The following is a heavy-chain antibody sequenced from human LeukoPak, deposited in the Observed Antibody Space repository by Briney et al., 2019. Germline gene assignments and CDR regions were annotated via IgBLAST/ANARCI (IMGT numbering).Heavy chain of an antibody. Sequence: PGGSLRLSCAASGFTFSSYSLNWVRQAPGKGLEWVSSISSSGTYIYYADSLKGRFTISRDNAKNSLYLLMNSLRAEDTAVYYCARAPYGDYPEYYFDNWGQGTLVTVSS. J-gene: IGHJ4*02. CDR1: GFTFSSYS. V-gene: IGHV3-21*01. D-gene: IGHD4-17*01. CDR3: ARAPYGDYPEYYFDN. CDR2: ISSSGTYI.